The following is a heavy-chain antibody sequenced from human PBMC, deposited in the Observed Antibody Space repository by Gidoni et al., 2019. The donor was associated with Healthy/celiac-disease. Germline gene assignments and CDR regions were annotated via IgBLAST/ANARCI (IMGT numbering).Heavy chain of an antibody. CDR1: GYTFTGYY. CDR2: INPNSGGT. Sequence: QVQLVQSGAEVKKPGASVKVSCKASGYTFTGYYMHWVRQAPGQGLEWMGWINPNSGGTNYAQKFQGRVTMTRDTSISTAYMELSRLRSDDTAVYYCARDRASDVVVKGVYYYYYGMDVWGQGTTVTVSS. D-gene: IGHD2-2*01. V-gene: IGHV1-2*02. CDR3: ARDRASDVVVKGVYYYYYGMDV. J-gene: IGHJ6*02.